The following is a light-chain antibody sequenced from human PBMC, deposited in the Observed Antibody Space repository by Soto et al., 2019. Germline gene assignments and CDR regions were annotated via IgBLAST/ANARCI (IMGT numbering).Light chain of an antibody. CDR2: GAS. CDR1: QSVTSLH. Sequence: VYTKCPGTRCLCKDERAMLSSSASQSVTSLHLAWYQQKPGQAPRLLIFGASSRATGIPDKFSGSGSGTDFTLTISRLETDDFAVYYCQHYGISSWTFRQGTKVDIK. J-gene: IGKJ1*01. V-gene: IGKV3-20*01. CDR3: QHYGISSWT.